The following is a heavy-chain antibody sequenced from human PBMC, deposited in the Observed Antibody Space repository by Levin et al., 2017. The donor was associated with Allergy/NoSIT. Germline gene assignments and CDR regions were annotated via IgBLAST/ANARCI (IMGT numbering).Heavy chain of an antibody. CDR1: GFTFSNYW. V-gene: IGHV3-74*01. CDR2: INSDGSST. CDR3: AVMITFGGVIV. Sequence: QSGGSLRLSCAASGFTFSNYWMHWVRQAPGKGLVWVSRINSDGSSTSYADSVKGRFTISRDNAKNTLYLQMNSLRAEDTAVYYCAVMITFGGVIVWGQGTLVTVSS. J-gene: IGHJ4*02. D-gene: IGHD3-16*02.